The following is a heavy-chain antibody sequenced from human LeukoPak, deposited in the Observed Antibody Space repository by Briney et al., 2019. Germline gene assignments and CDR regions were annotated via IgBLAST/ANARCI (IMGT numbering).Heavy chain of an antibody. J-gene: IGHJ6*03. Sequence: GGSLRLSCAASGFSFSSYEMNWVRQAPGKGLEWVSYIGSTTNSIYYADSVKGRFTISRDNAKKSLHPQMNSLRAEDTAVYYCARDEYSGLYYYMDVWGKGTTVTVSS. CDR1: GFSFSSYE. CDR3: ARDEYSGLYYYMDV. D-gene: IGHD5-12*01. CDR2: IGSTTNSI. V-gene: IGHV3-48*03.